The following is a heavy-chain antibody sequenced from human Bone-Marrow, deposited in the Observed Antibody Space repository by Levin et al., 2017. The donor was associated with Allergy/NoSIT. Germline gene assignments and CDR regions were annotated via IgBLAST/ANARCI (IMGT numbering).Heavy chain of an antibody. J-gene: IGHJ4*02. CDR1: GFIFRDKE. D-gene: IGHD3-10*01. CDR3: ARWEGRGWRPDD. CDR2: ISTSGSTT. Sequence: GGSLRLSCAASGFIFRDKEMNWVRQAPGKGLEWVSYISTSGSTTYSADSVKGRFTTSRDNAGNSLFLEMNSLTAEHTGVYYCARWEGRGWRPDDWGQGTLVTVSS. V-gene: IGHV3-48*03.